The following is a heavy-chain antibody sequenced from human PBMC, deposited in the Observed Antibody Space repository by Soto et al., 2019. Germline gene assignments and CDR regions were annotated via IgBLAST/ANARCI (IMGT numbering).Heavy chain of an antibody. D-gene: IGHD6-6*01. CDR1: GGTFSSYA. J-gene: IGHJ6*02. CDR2: IIPIFGTA. CDR3: AREGRIAARPGHYGMDV. V-gene: IGHV1-69*12. Sequence: QVQLVQSGAEVKKPGSSVKVSCKASGGTFSSYAISWVRQAPGQGLEWMGGIIPIFGTANYAQKFQGRVTITADESXGTXYMELSSLRSEDTAVYYCAREGRIAARPGHYGMDVWGQGTTVTVSS.